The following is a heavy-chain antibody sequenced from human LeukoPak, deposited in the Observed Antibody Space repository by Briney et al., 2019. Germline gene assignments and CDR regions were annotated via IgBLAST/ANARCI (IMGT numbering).Heavy chain of an antibody. CDR3: ARRRTYYYDSSGYFVWFDP. V-gene: IGHV4-4*07. D-gene: IGHD3-22*01. CDR2: IYTSGST. CDR1: GGSISSYY. J-gene: IGHJ5*02. Sequence: PSETLSLTCTVSGGSISSYYWSWIRQPAGKGLEWIGRIYTSGSTNYNPSLKSRVTMSVDTSKNQFSLKLSSVTAADTAVYYCARRRTYYYDSSGYFVWFDPWGQGTLVTVSS.